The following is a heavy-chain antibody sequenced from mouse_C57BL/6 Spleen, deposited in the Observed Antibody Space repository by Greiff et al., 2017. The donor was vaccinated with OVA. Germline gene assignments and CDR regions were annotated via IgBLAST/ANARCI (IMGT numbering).Heavy chain of an antibody. V-gene: IGHV1-82*01. J-gene: IGHJ2*01. CDR2: IYPGDGDT. D-gene: IGHD2-3*01. CDR3: ARDYDGYYFDY. Sequence: VMLVESGPELVKPGASVTISCKASGYAFSSSWMNWVKQRPGKGLEWIGRIYPGDGDTNYNGKFKGKATLTADKSSSTAYMPLSSLTSEDSAVYFCARDYDGYYFDYWGQGTTLTVSS. CDR1: GYAFSSSW.